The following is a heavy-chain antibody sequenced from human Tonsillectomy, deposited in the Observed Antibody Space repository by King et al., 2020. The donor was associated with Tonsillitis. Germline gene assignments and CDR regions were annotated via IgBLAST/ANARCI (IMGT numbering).Heavy chain of an antibody. CDR1: GFTFEDYA. D-gene: IGHD6-19*01. J-gene: IGHJ5*02. CDR2: ISWNSGSM. V-gene: IGHV3-9*01. CDR3: AKDIPSGVAGTADL. Sequence: VQLVESGGRLIQPGRSLRLSCAASGFTFEDYAMHWVRQAPGKGLEWVSGISWNSGSMDYADSVKGRFTISRDNAKNSLYLQMNSLRVDDTAFYYCAKDIPSGVAGTADLWGQGTPVTVSS.